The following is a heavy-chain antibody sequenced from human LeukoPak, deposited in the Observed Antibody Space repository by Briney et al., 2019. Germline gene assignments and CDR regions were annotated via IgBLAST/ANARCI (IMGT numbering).Heavy chain of an antibody. CDR3: AGARGSHLDGAFDI. V-gene: IGHV3-21*01. J-gene: IGHJ3*02. CDR1: GFTFNSYN. Sequence: PGGSLRLSCAASGFTFNSYNMDWARQAPGKGLEWVSSISSGSSYIFYADSVKGRFTISRDNAKNSLYLQMNSLRAEDTAVYYCAGARGSHLDGAFDIWGQGTMVTVSS. CDR2: ISSGSSYI. D-gene: IGHD3-10*01.